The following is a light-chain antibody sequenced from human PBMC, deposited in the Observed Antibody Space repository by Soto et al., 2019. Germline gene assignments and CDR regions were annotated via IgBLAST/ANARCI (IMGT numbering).Light chain of an antibody. J-gene: IGKJ1*01. Sequence: EKVMTQSPATLSVSPGERATLSCRASQSVSINLAWYQQKPGQAPRLLIYDASTRATGIPARFSGSGSGTEFTLTISSLQSEDLAVYYCQQYDDWPETFGQGTKVDIK. CDR3: QQYDDWPET. CDR2: DAS. V-gene: IGKV3-15*01. CDR1: QSVSIN.